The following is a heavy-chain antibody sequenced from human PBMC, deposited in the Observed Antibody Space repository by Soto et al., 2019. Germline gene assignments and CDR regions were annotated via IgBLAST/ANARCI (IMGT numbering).Heavy chain of an antibody. Sequence: GGSLRLSCAASGFTFSSYGMHWVRQAPGKGLEWVAVIWYDGSNKYYADSVKGRFTISRDNSKNTLYLQMNSLRAEDTAVYYCARPHGSGSYFKPLDYWGQGTLVTVSS. D-gene: IGHD3-10*01. J-gene: IGHJ4*02. CDR3: ARPHGSGSYFKPLDY. CDR1: GFTFSSYG. V-gene: IGHV3-33*01. CDR2: IWYDGSNK.